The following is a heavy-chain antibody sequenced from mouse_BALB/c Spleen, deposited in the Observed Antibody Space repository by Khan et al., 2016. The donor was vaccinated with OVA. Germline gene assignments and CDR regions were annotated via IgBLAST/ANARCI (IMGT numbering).Heavy chain of an antibody. CDR2: ICIYYGAA. J-gene: IGHJ3*01. CDR3: AGENGNSQFAY. V-gene: IGHV1S137*01. Sequence: QVELQQSGAELVRPGVSVKISCKGSGYTFTDYAMHWVKQSHAKSLEWIGVICIYYGAATYNQKFKGKATMTVDKSSCTAYMELARLSSEASAIYYCAGENGNSQFAYRGQGTMVTVS. CDR1: GYTFTDYA. D-gene: IGHD2-1*01.